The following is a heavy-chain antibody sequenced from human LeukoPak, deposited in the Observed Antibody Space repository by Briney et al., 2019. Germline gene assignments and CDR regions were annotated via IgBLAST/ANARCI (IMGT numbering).Heavy chain of an antibody. D-gene: IGHD4-17*01. CDR1: GYTFTSYY. CDR2: INPSGGGT. Sequence: GASVKLSCKASGYTFTSYYMHWVRQAPGQGLEWMGIINPSGGGTSNAQKFQGRVTMTRDTSTSTVYMELSSLRSEDTAVYYCARVATTTKSREFDYWGQGTLVTVSS. CDR3: ARVATTTKSREFDY. V-gene: IGHV1-46*01. J-gene: IGHJ4*02.